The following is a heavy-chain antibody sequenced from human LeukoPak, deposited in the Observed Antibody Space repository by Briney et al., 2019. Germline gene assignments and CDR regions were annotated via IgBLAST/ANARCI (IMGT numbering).Heavy chain of an antibody. CDR2: IIPFFCTA. D-gene: IGHD3-10*01. CDR1: GGTFITYA. CDR3: ASAEGSGSAFLDY. Sequence: GSSVKVSCKTSGGTFITYAISWVGRAPGQGVEGMGGIIPFFCTANYAQKFQGRLTITADKSTSTAYMELSRLRSEDTAVYYCASAEGSGSAFLDYWGQGTLVTVTS. J-gene: IGHJ4*02. V-gene: IGHV1-69*06.